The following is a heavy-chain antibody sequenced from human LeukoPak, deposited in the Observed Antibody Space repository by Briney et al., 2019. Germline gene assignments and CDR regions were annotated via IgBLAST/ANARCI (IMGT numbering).Heavy chain of an antibody. D-gene: IGHD2-2*01. V-gene: IGHV4-39*07. J-gene: IGHJ3*02. Sequence: SETLSLTCTVSGGSISSSSYYWGWIRQPPGKGLEWIGSIYYSGSTYYNPSLKSRVTISVDTSKNRFSLKLSSVTAADTAVYYCARQGYANDAFDIWGQGTMVTVSS. CDR1: GGSISSSSYY. CDR2: IYYSGST. CDR3: ARQGYANDAFDI.